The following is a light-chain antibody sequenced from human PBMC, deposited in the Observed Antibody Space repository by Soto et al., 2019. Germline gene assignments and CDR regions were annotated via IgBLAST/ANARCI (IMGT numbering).Light chain of an antibody. Sequence: QSVLTQPRSVSGSPGQSVTLSCTGTSSDVGGYDYVSWYQQHPGKAPKLMIHNVSKRHSGVTDRFSGSKSGNTASLTISGLQAEDEADDCFCSYASSSTLYVLGTGTKLTVL. CDR3: CSYASSSTLYV. CDR1: SSDVGGYDY. V-gene: IGLV2-11*01. J-gene: IGLJ1*01. CDR2: NVS.